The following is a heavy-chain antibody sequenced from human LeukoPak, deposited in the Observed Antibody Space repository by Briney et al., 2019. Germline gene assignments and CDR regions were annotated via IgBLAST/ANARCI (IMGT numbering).Heavy chain of an antibody. CDR2: ISGSGGST. CDR1: GFTFSSYA. D-gene: IGHD2-2*01. CDR3: AGEDIAVVPAASGADAFDI. J-gene: IGHJ3*02. Sequence: GGSLRLSCAASGFTFSSYAMSWVRQAPGKGLEWVSAISGSGGSTYYADSVKGRFTIPRDNAKNSLYLQMNSLRAEDTAVYYCAGEDIAVVPAASGADAFDIWGQGTMVTVSS. V-gene: IGHV3-23*01.